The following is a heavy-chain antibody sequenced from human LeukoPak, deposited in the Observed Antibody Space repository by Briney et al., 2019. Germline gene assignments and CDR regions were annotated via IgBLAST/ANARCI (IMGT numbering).Heavy chain of an antibody. CDR2: INPNSAGT. J-gene: IGHJ4*02. D-gene: IGHD5-18*01. Sequence: SLKVSCKPSGYTLTGYYMHWVRQAPRHGLEWLGWINPNSAGTNYTQKFQGRVTMTRDTSISTAYMELSTLRSDDTAVYYCARTPQYRYGHLDYWGQGTLVTVSS. V-gene: IGHV1-2*02. CDR1: GYTLTGYY. CDR3: ARTPQYRYGHLDY.